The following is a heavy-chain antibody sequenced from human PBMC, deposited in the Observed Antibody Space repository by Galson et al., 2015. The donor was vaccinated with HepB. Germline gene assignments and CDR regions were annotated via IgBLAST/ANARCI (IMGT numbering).Heavy chain of an antibody. CDR2: IYYSGNT. J-gene: IGHJ6*02. V-gene: IGHV4-59*08. CDR3: ARHLYCFSTSCYTPYYYYGMDV. CDR1: GGSISSYY. D-gene: IGHD2-2*02. Sequence: ETLSLTCTVSGGSISSYYWSWIRQPPGKGLEWIGYIYYSGNTNYNPSLKSRVTISIDTSKNQFSLKLSSVTAADTAVYYCARHLYCFSTSCYTPYYYYGMDVWGQGTTVTVSS.